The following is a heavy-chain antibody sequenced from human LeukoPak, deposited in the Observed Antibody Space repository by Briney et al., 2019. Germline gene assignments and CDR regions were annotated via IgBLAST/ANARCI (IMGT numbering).Heavy chain of an antibody. D-gene: IGHD2-21*02. CDR3: ATVVTARRFNAYDI. J-gene: IGHJ3*02. V-gene: IGHV5-51*01. Sequence: GESLKISCKGSGYSFSNYWIGWVRQIPGKGLEWRGIIYPGDSDTRYSPSFQGQVTISADKSITTAYLQWSSLKASDTAMYYCATVVTARRFNAYDIWGQGTMVTVSS. CDR2: IYPGDSDT. CDR1: GYSFSNYW.